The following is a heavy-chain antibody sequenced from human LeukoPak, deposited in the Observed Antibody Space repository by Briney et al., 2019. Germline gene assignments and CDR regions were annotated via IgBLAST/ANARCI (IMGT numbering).Heavy chain of an antibody. Sequence: GGALRLSCAASGFTFSTYAMSWVRQAPGKGREWVSSISGSGGSTYYAVSVKGRFTVSRDHTKNILYLQMKSPKAEDAAVYYCAKGNWRYFDYWGQGTLVTVSS. CDR3: AKGNWRYFDY. V-gene: IGHV3-23*01. J-gene: IGHJ4*02. D-gene: IGHD1-1*01. CDR2: ISGSGGST. CDR1: GFTFSTYA.